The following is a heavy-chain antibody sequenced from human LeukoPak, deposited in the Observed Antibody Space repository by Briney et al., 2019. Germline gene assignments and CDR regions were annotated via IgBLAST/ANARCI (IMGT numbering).Heavy chain of an antibody. D-gene: IGHD6-13*01. CDR1: GFTFRTYV. V-gene: IGHV3-64D*09. CDR3: VKEGAATPDY. Sequence: SGGSLRLSCSASGFTFRTYVMHWVRQAPGKGLEYVSGTSSLGGSTYYADSVKGRFTISRDNSKSTLYLQMSSLRGENTAVYYCVKEGAATPDYWGQGTLVTVSS. CDR2: TSSLGGST. J-gene: IGHJ4*02.